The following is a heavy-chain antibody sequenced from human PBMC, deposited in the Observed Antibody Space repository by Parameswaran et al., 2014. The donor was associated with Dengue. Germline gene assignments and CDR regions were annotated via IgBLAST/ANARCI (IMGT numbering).Heavy chain of an antibody. CDR2: MYRSGST. V-gene: IGHV4-38-2*02. J-gene: IGHJ5*02. Sequence: WIRQPPGKGLEWIGSMYRSGSTFYNPSLKSRVTISFDTSRNEFSLRLSSVTAADTAVYYCGRDGDSRGYYYGWFDPWGQGTLVTVSS. CDR3: GRDGDSRGYYYGWFDP. D-gene: IGHD3-22*01.